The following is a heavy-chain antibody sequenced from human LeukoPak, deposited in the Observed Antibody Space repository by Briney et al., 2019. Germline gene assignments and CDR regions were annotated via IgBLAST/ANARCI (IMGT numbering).Heavy chain of an antibody. Sequence: PSETLSLTCTVSGGSISNYFWTWIRQPPGKGLEWIGFIYYSGTTHYTPSLRSRVTMSVATSNKQFSLRLSSVTVADTAIYYCARQSGASPHYFDYWGQGALVTVSS. CDR2: IYYSGTT. CDR3: ARQSGASPHYFDY. CDR1: GGSISNYF. J-gene: IGHJ4*02. V-gene: IGHV4-59*08. D-gene: IGHD1-26*01.